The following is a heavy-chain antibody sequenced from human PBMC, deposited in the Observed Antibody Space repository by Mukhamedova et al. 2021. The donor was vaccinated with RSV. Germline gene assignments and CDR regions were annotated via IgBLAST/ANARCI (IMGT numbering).Heavy chain of an antibody. D-gene: IGHD6-13*01. V-gene: IGHV4-38-2*02. CDR1: ISSNYY. J-gene: IGHJ4*01. CDR2: IYHSGNS. CDR3: ARDRSRTAAVLPYFDY. Sequence: ISSNYYWGWIRQPPGKGLEWIGSIYHSGNSYYNPSLKSRVTISVDTSKNQFSLKLSSVTAADTAVYYCARDRSRTAAVLPYFDY.